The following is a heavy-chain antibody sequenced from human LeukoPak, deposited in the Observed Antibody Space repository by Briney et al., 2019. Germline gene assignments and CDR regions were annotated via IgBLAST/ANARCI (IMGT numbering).Heavy chain of an antibody. J-gene: IGHJ4*02. D-gene: IGHD2-8*01. Sequence: SETLSLTCGVSGGSISNTNWWSWVRQPPGQGLEWIGEISLTRLTHYNPSLESRVTVSLDKSKNHLSLNLTSVTAADTAVYYCSRENGAFSPFGYWGQGTLVTV. V-gene: IGHV4-4*02. CDR2: ISLTRLT. CDR1: GGSISNTNW. CDR3: SRENGAFSPFGY.